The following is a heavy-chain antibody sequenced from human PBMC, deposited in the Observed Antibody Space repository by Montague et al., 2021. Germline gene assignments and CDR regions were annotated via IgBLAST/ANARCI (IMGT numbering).Heavy chain of an antibody. V-gene: IGHV4-39*01. J-gene: IGHJ3*02. CDR2: ISYNGSP. Sequence: SETLSLTCSVSGGSISRRPYYWAWIRQPPGKGLEWIATISYNGSPYSDSALKSRATISVDTSKNQLSLRLTSVTATDTAVYYCARLTFAIGDTPEVFDIWGLGTTVTVSS. CDR1: GGSISRRPYY. CDR3: ARLTFAIGDTPEVFDI. D-gene: IGHD3/OR15-3a*01.